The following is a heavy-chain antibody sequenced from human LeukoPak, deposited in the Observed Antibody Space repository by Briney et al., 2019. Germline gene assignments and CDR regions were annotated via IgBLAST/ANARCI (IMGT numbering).Heavy chain of an antibody. CDR1: GGSVSSGSYY. J-gene: IGHJ4*02. CDR3: ARHPELYFFDY. CDR2: ISYSGST. Sequence: SETLSLTCTVSGGSVSSGSYYWSWIRQPPGKGLEWIGYISYSGSTNYNPSLESRVTISADTSKNQVSLTLSSVTAADTAVYYCARHPELYFFDYWGQGTLVTVSS. V-gene: IGHV4-61*01. D-gene: IGHD3-10*01.